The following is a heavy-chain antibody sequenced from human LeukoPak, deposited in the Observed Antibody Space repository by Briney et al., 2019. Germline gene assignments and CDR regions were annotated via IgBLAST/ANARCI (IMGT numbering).Heavy chain of an antibody. V-gene: IGHV4-39*07. J-gene: IGHJ4*02. CDR3: ARVHRVGAPFDY. CDR1: GGSISSSSYY. CDR2: IYYSGST. Sequence: SETLSLTCTVSGGSISSSSYYWGWIRQPPGKGLEWIGSIYYSGSTYYNPSLKSRVTISVDTSKNQFSLKLSSVTAADTAVYYCARVHRVGAPFDYWGQGTLVTVSS. D-gene: IGHD1-26*01.